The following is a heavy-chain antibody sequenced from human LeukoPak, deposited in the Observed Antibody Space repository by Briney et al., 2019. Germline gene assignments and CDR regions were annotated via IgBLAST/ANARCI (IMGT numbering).Heavy chain of an antibody. V-gene: IGHV1-2*02. D-gene: IGHD6-13*01. Sequence: ASVKVSCKASGYTFSGYYMHWVRQAPGQGLEWMGWINPKSGGTNYVQKFQGRVTMTRDTSISTVYMELSRLRSDDTDVYYCARDRQQQLPSYYFDYWGQGTLVTVSS. CDR1: GYTFSGYY. CDR3: ARDRQQQLPSYYFDY. CDR2: INPKSGGT. J-gene: IGHJ4*02.